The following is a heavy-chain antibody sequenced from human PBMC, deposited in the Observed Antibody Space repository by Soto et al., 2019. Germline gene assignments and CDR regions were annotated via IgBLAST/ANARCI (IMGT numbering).Heavy chain of an antibody. V-gene: IGHV4-34*01. CDR1: VDSFRGYY. D-gene: IGHD5-12*01. CDR3: ARGIRRDGYNSGAFDI. CDR2: INQRGGT. Sequence: QVQLQQWGAGLLKPSETLSLTCAVYVDSFRGYYWSWIRQPPGKGLEWIGEINQRGGTNYNPSLQSRVTMSVDTSTNQFSLRLSSVTAADTAVYYCARGIRRDGYNSGAFDIWGQGTMVLVSS. J-gene: IGHJ3*02.